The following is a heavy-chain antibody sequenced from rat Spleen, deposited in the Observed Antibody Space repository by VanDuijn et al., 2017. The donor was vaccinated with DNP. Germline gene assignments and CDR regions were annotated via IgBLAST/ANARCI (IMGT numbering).Heavy chain of an antibody. J-gene: IGHJ4*01. Sequence: EVQLVESGGGLVQPGRSLKLSCAASGFTFSNYGMAWVRQAPTKGLEWVASISTSGGNSYYRDSVKGRFTISRDNAKNTQYLQMDSLRSQDTATYYCAREPYYYSSYPYAMDDWGQGTSVTVSS. CDR1: GFTFSNYG. D-gene: IGHD1-2*01. CDR3: AREPYYYSSYPYAMDD. CDR2: ISTSGGNS. V-gene: IGHV5S13*01.